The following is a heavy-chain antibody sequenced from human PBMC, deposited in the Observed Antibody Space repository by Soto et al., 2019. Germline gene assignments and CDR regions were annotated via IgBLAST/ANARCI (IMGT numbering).Heavy chain of an antibody. D-gene: IGHD6-19*01. CDR2: IKQDGSEK. V-gene: IGHV3-7*03. J-gene: IGHJ3*02. CDR1: GFTFSSYW. CDR3: ARILGQWLVHDAFDI. Sequence: PGGSLRLSCAASGFTFSSYWMSWVRQAPGKGLEWVANIKQDGSEKYYVDSAKGRFTISRDNAKNSLYLQMNSLRAEDTAVYYCARILGQWLVHDAFDIWGQGTMVTVSS.